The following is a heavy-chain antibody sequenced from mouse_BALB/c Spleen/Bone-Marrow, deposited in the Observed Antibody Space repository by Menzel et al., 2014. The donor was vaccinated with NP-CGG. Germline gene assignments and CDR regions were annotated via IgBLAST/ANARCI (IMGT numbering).Heavy chain of an antibody. V-gene: IGHV5-12-1*01. CDR3: AREVLRDYFDY. D-gene: IGHD1-1*01. CDR2: ISSGGGST. CDR1: GFAFSSYD. J-gene: IGHJ2*01. Sequence: EVQGVESGGGLVKPGGSLKLSCAASGFAFSSYDMSWVRQTPEKRLEWVAYISSGGGSTYYPDTVKGRFTISRDNAKNTPYLQMSSLKSEDTAMYYCAREVLRDYFDYWGQGTTLTVSS.